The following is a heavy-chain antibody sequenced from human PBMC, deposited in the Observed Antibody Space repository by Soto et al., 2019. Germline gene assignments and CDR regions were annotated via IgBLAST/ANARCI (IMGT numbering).Heavy chain of an antibody. Sequence: EVQLVESGGGLVKPGGSLRLSCAASGFTFSNAWMSWVRQAAGKGLQWVGRIRSKTDGGTTDYAAPVKGRFTISRDASKSTLYLQMNSLKIEDTAVYYCTTSPDLLWLGEDIWVDPWGQGTLVTVSS. D-gene: IGHD2-21*01. CDR3: TTSPDLLWLGEDIWVDP. CDR2: IRSKTDGGTT. V-gene: IGHV3-15*01. CDR1: GFTFSNAW. J-gene: IGHJ5*02.